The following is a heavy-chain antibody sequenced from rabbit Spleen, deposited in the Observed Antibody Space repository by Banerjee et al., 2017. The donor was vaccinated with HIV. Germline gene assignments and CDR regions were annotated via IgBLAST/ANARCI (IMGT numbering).Heavy chain of an antibody. CDR1: GFSFSSNYY. J-gene: IGHJ4*01. CDR2: IDPVFGTT. Sequence: QSLEESGGDMVKPGASLTLSCTASGFSFSSNYYICWVRQAPGKGLEWIGYIDPVFGTTYYANWVNGRFTISSHSAQNTLYLQLNSLTAADTATYFCARDLPSVVGWNLNLWGPGTLVTVS. D-gene: IGHD1-1*01. CDR3: ARDLPSVVGWNLNL. V-gene: IGHV1S40*01.